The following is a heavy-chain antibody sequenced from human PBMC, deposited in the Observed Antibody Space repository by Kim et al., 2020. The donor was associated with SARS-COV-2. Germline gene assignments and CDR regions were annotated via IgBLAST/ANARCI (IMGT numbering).Heavy chain of an antibody. CDR1: GYSFTSYW. V-gene: IGHV5-51*01. Sequence: GESLKISCKGSGYSFTSYWIGWVRQMPGKGLEWMGIIYPGDSDTRYSPSFQGQVTISADKSISTAYLQWSSLKASDTAMYYCARLPIAAAGHEDYYYYGMDVWGQGTTVTVSS. J-gene: IGHJ6*02. D-gene: IGHD6-13*01. CDR3: ARLPIAAAGHEDYYYYGMDV. CDR2: IYPGDSDT.